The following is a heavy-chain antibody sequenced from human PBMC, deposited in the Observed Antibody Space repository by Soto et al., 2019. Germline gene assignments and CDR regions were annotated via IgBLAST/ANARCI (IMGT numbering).Heavy chain of an antibody. CDR1: GFTFSSYG. CDR2: ISYSGSNK. CDR3: ENEGDYDFWRGYYPKFDY. J-gene: IGHJ4*02. D-gene: IGHD3-3*01. V-gene: IGHV3-30*18. Sequence: GGSLRLSFAASGFTFSSYGMHWVRQAPGKGLEWVGGISYSGSNKYYADSVKGRFTISRDNAKNTLSLQMNRVSAEDTDVYYCENEGDYDFWRGYYPKFDYWGQGTLVTVSS.